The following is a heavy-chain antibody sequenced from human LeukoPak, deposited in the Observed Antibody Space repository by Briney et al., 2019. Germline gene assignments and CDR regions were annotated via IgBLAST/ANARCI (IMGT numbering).Heavy chain of an antibody. J-gene: IGHJ6*03. CDR1: GGTFSSYA. CDR3: ARGGVPAAIGHPGYYYYYMDV. CDR2: IIPIFGTA. D-gene: IGHD2-2*01. Sequence: GASVKVSCKASGGTFSSYAISWVRQAPGQGLEWMGGIIPIFGTANYAQKFQGRVTITADESTSTAYMELSSLRSEDTAVYYCARGGVPAAIGHPGYYYYYMDVWGKGTTVTVSS. V-gene: IGHV1-69*13.